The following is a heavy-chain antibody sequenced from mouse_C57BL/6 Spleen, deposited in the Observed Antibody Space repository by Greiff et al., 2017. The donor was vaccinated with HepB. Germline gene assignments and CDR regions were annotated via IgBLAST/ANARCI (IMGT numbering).Heavy chain of an antibody. V-gene: IGHV1-81*01. CDR2: IYPRSGNT. CDR3: ARAYGSSWDDY. Sequence: LQESGAELARPGASVKLSCKASGYSFTSYGISWVKQRTGQGLEWIGEIYPRSGNTYYNEKFKGKATLTADKSSSTAYMELRSLTSEDSAVYFCARAYGSSWDDYWGQGTTLTVSS. CDR1: GYSFTSYG. J-gene: IGHJ2*01. D-gene: IGHD1-1*01.